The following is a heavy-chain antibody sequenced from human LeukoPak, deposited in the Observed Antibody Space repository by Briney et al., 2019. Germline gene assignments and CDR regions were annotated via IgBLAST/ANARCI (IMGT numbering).Heavy chain of an antibody. J-gene: IGHJ4*02. CDR1: GYTFTSYG. Sequence: ASVKVSCKASGYTFTSYGISWVRQAPGQGLEWMGWISAYNGNTNYAQKLQGRVTMTTDTSTGTAYMELRSLRSDDTAVFYCARFENGDWIYYWGQGTLVTVSS. CDR3: ARFENGDWIYY. D-gene: IGHD4-17*01. V-gene: IGHV1-18*01. CDR2: ISAYNGNT.